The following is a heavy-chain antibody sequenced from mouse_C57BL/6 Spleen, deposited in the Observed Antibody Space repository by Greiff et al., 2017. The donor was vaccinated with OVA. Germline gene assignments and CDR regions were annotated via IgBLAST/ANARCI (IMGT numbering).Heavy chain of an antibody. Sequence: VQLQQSGPGLVQPSQSLSITCTVSGFSLTSYGVHWVRPSPGKGLVWLGVIWSGGSTDYNSAFISRLRISQDNSKNQVFLKMNRLQADDTARYYCARKVNYGSSYWYFDVWGTGTTVTVAS. CDR1: GFSLTSYG. J-gene: IGHJ1*03. CDR2: IWSGGST. CDR3: ARKVNYGSSYWYFDV. V-gene: IGHV2-2*01. D-gene: IGHD1-1*01.